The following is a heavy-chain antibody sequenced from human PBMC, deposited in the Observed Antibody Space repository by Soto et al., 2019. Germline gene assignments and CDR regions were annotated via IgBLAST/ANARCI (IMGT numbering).Heavy chain of an antibody. Sequence: GGSLRLSCAASGFTFSSYSMNWVRQAPGKGLEWVSYISSSSTIYYADSVKGRFTISRDNAKNSLYLQMNSLRDEDTAVYYCARDFTFGGVIVAPDYWGQGTLVTVSS. D-gene: IGHD3-16*02. CDR2: ISSSSTI. J-gene: IGHJ4*02. CDR1: GFTFSSYS. V-gene: IGHV3-48*02. CDR3: ARDFTFGGVIVAPDY.